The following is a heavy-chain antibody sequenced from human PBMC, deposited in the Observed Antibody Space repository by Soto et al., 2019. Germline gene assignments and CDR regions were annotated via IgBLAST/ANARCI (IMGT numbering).Heavy chain of an antibody. CDR2: ISGTVGST. CDR1: GFIFRNYA. J-gene: IGHJ4*02. CDR3: EKAAPGPEFAC. D-gene: IGHD6-13*01. V-gene: IGHV3-23*01. Sequence: GGSLRLSCAGSGFIFRNYAMSWVRQAPGKGLEWVSTISGTVGSTYYADSVKGRFTIFRDNSKSTLYLQMSSLRADDTAVYYCEKAAPGPEFACWGQGTMVTVSS.